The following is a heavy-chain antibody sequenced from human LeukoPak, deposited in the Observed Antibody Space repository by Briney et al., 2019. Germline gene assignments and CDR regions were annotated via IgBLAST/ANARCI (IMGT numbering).Heavy chain of an antibody. Sequence: GGSLRLSCAASGFTVSRNYMGWVRQAPGKGLEWVSVIYSGGSTDYADSVKGRFTISRDNSKNTVYLQMNSLRAEDTAVYYCARTRRDSSGRYEFYYWGQGTLVTVSS. D-gene: IGHD6-19*01. CDR3: ARTRRDSSGRYEFYY. CDR1: GFTVSRNY. CDR2: IYSGGST. V-gene: IGHV3-53*01. J-gene: IGHJ4*02.